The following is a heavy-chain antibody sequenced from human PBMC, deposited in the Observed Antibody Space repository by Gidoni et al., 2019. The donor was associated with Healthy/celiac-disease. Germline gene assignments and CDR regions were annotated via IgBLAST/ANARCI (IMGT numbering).Heavy chain of an antibody. CDR2: IYYSGST. CDR1: GGSISSYY. J-gene: IGHJ4*02. CDR3: ASQGEYSSSWYRSDY. V-gene: IGHV4-59*01. D-gene: IGHD6-13*01. Sequence: QVQLQESGPGLVKPSETLSLTCTVSGGSISSYYWSWIRQPPGQGLEWIGYIYYSGSTNHNPSLKSRVTISVDTSKNQFSLKLSSVTAADTAAYYCASQGEYSSSWYRSDYWGQGTLVTVSS.